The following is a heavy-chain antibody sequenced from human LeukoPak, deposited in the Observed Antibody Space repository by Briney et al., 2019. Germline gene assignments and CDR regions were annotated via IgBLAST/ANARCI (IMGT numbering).Heavy chain of an antibody. J-gene: IGHJ6*03. D-gene: IGHD2-21*01. Sequence: GGSLRLSCAASGFTFSSYEMNWVRQAPGKGLEWVSYISSSGSTIYYADSVKGRFTISRDNAKNSLYLQMNSLRAEDTAVYYCARVGLKRTLFPAIYYYYYMDVWGKGTTVTVSS. CDR3: ARVGLKRTLFPAIYYYYYMDV. V-gene: IGHV3-48*03. CDR1: GFTFSSYE. CDR2: ISSSGSTI.